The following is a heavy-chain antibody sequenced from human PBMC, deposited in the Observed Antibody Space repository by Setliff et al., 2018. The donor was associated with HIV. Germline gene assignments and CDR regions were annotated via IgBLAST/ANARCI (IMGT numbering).Heavy chain of an antibody. CDR2: MNPNSGNT. CDR3: ARARKDSYDRGRRNHYYIDV. Sequence: ASVKISCKASGSTFSSYDINWVRQATGQGLEWMGWMNPNSGNTGYAEKFQGGVTMTRDTSISTAYMELNNLKFEDTAVYYCARARKDSYDRGRRNHYYIDVWGKGTTVTVSS. CDR1: GSTFSSYD. V-gene: IGHV1-8*02. D-gene: IGHD3-22*01. J-gene: IGHJ6*03.